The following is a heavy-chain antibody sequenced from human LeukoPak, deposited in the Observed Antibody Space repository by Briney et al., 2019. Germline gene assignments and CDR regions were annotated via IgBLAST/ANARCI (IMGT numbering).Heavy chain of an antibody. V-gene: IGHV1-2*02. CDR1: GYTFTDYY. J-gene: IGHJ4*02. CDR2: ISPNSGGT. CDR3: AVTTVTTDDY. D-gene: IGHD4-17*01. Sequence: ASVKVSCKASGYTFTDYYMHWVRQAPGQGLEWMGWISPNSGGTNYAQKFQGRVTTTRDTSISTAYMELSRLRSDDTAVYFCAVTTVTTDDYWGQGTLVTVSS.